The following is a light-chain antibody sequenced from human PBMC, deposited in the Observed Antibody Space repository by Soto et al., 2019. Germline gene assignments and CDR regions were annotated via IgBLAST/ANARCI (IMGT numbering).Light chain of an antibody. CDR3: QQFGSSPIT. V-gene: IGKV3-20*01. J-gene: IGKJ4*02. CDR2: GAS. Sequence: EISLTQSPGTLSLSPGERATLSCTATRRVRSGFLAWYQQKPGQAPRLLMSGASSRATGIPDRFSGSGSVTDFTLTIFRLEPEDFSWYYFQQFGSSPITFGGGTKV. CDR1: RRVRSGF.